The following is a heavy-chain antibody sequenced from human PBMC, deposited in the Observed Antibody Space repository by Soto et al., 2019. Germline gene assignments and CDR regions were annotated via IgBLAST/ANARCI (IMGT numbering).Heavy chain of an antibody. CDR1: GGSFSGYY. CDR2: IERGGST. V-gene: IGHV4-34*02. D-gene: IGHD3-10*01. Sequence: QVQLQQWGAGLLKPSETLSLTCAVYGGSFSGYYWSWVRQPPGKGLEWIGEIERGGSTNYNPSLKSRVTISVDTSKSQFSLKVNSVTAADTAVYYCARGYGSWSYWAYWGQGTLVTVSS. J-gene: IGHJ4*02. CDR3: ARGYGSWSYWAY.